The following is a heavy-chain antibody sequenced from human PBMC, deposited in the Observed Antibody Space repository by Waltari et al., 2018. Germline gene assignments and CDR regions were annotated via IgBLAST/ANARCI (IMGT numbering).Heavy chain of an antibody. V-gene: IGHV3-23*03. CDR2: IYSGGSST. Sequence: EVQLLESGGGLVQPGGSLRLSCAASGFTFSSYAMSWVRQAPGKGLEWVSVIYSGGSSTYYADSVKGRFTISRDNSKNTLYLQMNSLRAEDTAVYYCAKVVSAAAHFDYWGQGTLVTVSS. D-gene: IGHD6-13*01. J-gene: IGHJ4*02. CDR1: GFTFSSYA. CDR3: AKVVSAAAHFDY.